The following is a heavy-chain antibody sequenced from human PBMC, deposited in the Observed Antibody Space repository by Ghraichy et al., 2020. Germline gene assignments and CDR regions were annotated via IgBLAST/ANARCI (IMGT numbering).Heavy chain of an antibody. V-gene: IGHV3-11*03. CDR3: ARGGYYYDSSGYAFDI. D-gene: IGHD3-22*01. CDR2: ISSSSSYT. J-gene: IGHJ3*02. CDR1: GFTFSDYY. Sequence: GGSLRLSCAASGFTFSDYYMSWIRQAPGKGLEWVSYISSSSSYTNYADSVKGRFTISRDNAKNSLYLQMNSLRAEDTAVYYCARGGYYYDSSGYAFDIWGQGTMVTVSS.